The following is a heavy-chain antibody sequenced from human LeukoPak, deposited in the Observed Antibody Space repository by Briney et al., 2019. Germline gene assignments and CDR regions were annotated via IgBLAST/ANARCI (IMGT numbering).Heavy chain of an antibody. CDR3: ARPLVGAAFDY. V-gene: IGHV3-20*04. D-gene: IGHD1-26*01. CDR2: INWNGGST. CDR1: GFTFDDYG. J-gene: IGHJ4*02. Sequence: GGSLRLSCAASGFTFDDYGMSWVRQAPGKGLEWVSGINWNGGSTGYADSVKGRFTISRDNSKNTLYLQMNSLRAEDTAVYYCARPLVGAAFDYWGQGTLVTVSS.